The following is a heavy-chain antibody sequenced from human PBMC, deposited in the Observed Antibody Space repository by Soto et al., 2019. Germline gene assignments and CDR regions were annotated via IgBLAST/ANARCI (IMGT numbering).Heavy chain of an antibody. CDR3: TRTRWRSEQEYFEF. V-gene: IGHV1-46*03. Sequence: ASVKVSCKASGFTFTNYYMHWVRQAPGQGLEWMGTINSNGGSTSYAQKSQGRVTMTRDRSTRTVYMDLSNLRYDDTAVYFCTRTRWRSEQEYFEFWGQGTVVTVSS. CDR1: GFTFTNYY. J-gene: IGHJ1*01. CDR2: INSNGGST. D-gene: IGHD2-15*01.